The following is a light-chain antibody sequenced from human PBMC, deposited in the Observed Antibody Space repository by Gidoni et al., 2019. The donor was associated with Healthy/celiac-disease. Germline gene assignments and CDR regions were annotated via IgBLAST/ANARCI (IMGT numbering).Light chain of an antibody. Sequence: DLQLTQSPSSLSASVRDRVTITCQASQDMRNYLKWYQQKPGNAPKLLIYDASNMETGVPSRCSGSGSGTDFTFTISSLQPEDIATYYCQQYDNLPTFGPGTKVEIK. V-gene: IGKV1-33*01. CDR2: DAS. J-gene: IGKJ3*01. CDR3: QQYDNLPT. CDR1: QDMRNY.